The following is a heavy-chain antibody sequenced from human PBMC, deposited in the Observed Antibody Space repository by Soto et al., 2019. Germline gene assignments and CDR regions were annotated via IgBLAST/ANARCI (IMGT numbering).Heavy chain of an antibody. Sequence: ASVKVSCKASGYTFTSYGISWVRQAPGQGLEWMGWISAYNGNTNYAQKLQGRVTMTTDTSTSTAYMELRSLRSDDTAVYYCARGQSYYYDSSGYPTHSYYGMDVWGQGTTVTV. CDR2: ISAYNGNT. D-gene: IGHD3-22*01. CDR1: GYTFTSYG. V-gene: IGHV1-18*01. CDR3: ARGQSYYYDSSGYPTHSYYGMDV. J-gene: IGHJ6*02.